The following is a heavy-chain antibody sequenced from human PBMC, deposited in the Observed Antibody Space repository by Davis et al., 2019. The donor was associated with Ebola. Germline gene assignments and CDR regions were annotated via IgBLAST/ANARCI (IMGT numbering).Heavy chain of an antibody. CDR2: IKEDGTEK. J-gene: IGHJ6*02. V-gene: IGHV3-7*03. D-gene: IGHD3-3*01. CDR1: GFTFSSYS. CDR3: ARDAFWSGYRYYYDYGLDV. Sequence: GESLKISCAASGFTFSSYSMNWVRQAPGKGLEWVANIKEDGTEKYYVESVKGRFTISRDYTKNSLYLQMNSLRAEDTAVYYCARDAFWSGYRYYYDYGLDVWGQGTTVTVSS.